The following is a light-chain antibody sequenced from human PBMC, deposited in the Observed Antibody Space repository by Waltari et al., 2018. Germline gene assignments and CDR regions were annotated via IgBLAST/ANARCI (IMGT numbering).Light chain of an antibody. CDR3: SSYTSSFTEV. Sequence: QSALTQPASVSGSPGQSITISCPGTTSDVGVENYVSRYQQHPGTTPQPMIYDVSNRPSGVSNRFSGSKSGNTASLTISGLQAEDEADYYCSSYTSSFTEVFGGGTKLTVL. CDR2: DVS. CDR1: TSDVGVENY. V-gene: IGLV2-14*03. J-gene: IGLJ3*02.